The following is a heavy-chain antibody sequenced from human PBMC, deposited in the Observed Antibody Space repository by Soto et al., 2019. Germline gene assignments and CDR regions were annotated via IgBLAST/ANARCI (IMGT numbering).Heavy chain of an antibody. Sequence: SETLSLTCTVSGCSISSYYWSWIRQPPGKGLEWIGHIYYSGSTNYNPSLKSRVTISVDTSKNQFSLKLSSVTAADTAVYYCARNMGGYDSVFEFDYWGQGTLVTVSS. J-gene: IGHJ4*02. CDR1: GCSISSYY. V-gene: IGHV4-59*08. CDR2: IYYSGST. D-gene: IGHD5-12*01. CDR3: ARNMGGYDSVFEFDY.